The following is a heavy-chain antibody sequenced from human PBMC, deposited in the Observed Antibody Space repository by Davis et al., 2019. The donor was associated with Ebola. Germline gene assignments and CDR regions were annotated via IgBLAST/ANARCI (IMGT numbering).Heavy chain of an antibody. Sequence: SVKVSCKASGGTFSSYAISWVRQAPGQGLEWMGGIIPIFGTANYAQKFQGRVTITADESTSTAYMELSSLRSEDTAVYYCAREPYCSSTSCRGFVWGQGTTVTVSS. CDR2: IIPIFGTA. CDR3: AREPYCSSTSCRGFV. V-gene: IGHV1-69*13. D-gene: IGHD2-2*01. J-gene: IGHJ6*02. CDR1: GGTFSSYA.